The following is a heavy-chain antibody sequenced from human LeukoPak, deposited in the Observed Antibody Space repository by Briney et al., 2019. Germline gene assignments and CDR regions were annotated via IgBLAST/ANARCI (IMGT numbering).Heavy chain of an antibody. J-gene: IGHJ6*02. D-gene: IGHD6-13*01. CDR3: ARGLITGAVGTYYYYGMDV. CDR2: ISNSGGST. V-gene: IGHV3-64*01. Sequence: QPGGSLRLSCVASGFIFSRYGMHWVRQAPGKGLEYVSAISNSGGSTYYANSVKGRFTISRDNSKNTLYLQMGSLRGEDMAVYYCARGLITGAVGTYYYYGMDVWGQGTTVTVSS. CDR1: GFIFSRYG.